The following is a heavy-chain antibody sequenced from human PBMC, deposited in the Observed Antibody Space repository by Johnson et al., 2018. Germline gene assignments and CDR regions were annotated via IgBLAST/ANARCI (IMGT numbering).Heavy chain of an antibody. CDR2: VYHSGST. CDR1: GASISSSNW. J-gene: IGHJ3*02. V-gene: IGHV4-4*02. CDR3: ARANEFQLDSRGSVGLALDI. D-gene: IGHD3/OR15-3a*01. Sequence: QVQLQESGPGLVKPSETLSLTCGVSGASISSSNWWSWVRQSPGKGLEWIGEVYHSGSTNYNPSLQSRVTISVDVSKNQFSLKLKSVTAADTAVYYGARANEFQLDSRGSVGLALDIWGQGTMVFVSA.